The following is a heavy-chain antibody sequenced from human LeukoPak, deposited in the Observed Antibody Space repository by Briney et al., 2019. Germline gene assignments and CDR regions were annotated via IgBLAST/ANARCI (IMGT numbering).Heavy chain of an antibody. J-gene: IGHJ4*02. V-gene: IGHV5-51*01. CDR2: IYPGDSDT. Sequence: GESLKISFKGSGYSFTSYRIGWGRRMPGKGLGWMGIIYPGDSDTRYSPSFQGQVTISADKSISTAYLQWSSLKASDTAMYYCARVIPIAVAATEYYFDYWGQGTLVTVSS. CDR1: GYSFTSYR. CDR3: ARVIPIAVAATEYYFDY. D-gene: IGHD6-19*01.